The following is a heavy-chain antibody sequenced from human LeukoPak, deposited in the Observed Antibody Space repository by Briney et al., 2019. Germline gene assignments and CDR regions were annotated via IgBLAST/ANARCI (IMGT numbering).Heavy chain of an antibody. CDR2: IYHSGST. CDR3: ARWRDGYNWAIFDH. V-gene: IGHV4-38-2*02. Sequence: SETLSLTCTVSGYSISSGYYWGWIRQPPGKGLEWIGSIYHSGSTYYNPSLKSRVTISVDTSKNQFFLKLSSVTAADTALFYCARWRDGYNWAIFDHWGQGTLVAVSS. CDR1: GYSISSGYY. J-gene: IGHJ4*02. D-gene: IGHD5-24*01.